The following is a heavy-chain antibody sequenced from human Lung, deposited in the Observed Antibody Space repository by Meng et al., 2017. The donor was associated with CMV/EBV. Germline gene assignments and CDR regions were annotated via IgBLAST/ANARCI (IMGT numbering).Heavy chain of an antibody. CDR3: AKGRRSKIFSADPFDM. J-gene: IGHJ3*02. V-gene: IGHV3-33*06. CDR1: GFSFSTYG. CDR2: IWYDGSNQ. Sequence: GESLKISCAASGFSFSTYGMHWVRQAPGKGLEWVAVIWYDGSNQYYADSVKGRFTISRENSKNTLYLQMNSLRDEDTAMYYCAKGRRSKIFSADPFDMWGQGTLVTVSS. D-gene: IGHD3-3*01.